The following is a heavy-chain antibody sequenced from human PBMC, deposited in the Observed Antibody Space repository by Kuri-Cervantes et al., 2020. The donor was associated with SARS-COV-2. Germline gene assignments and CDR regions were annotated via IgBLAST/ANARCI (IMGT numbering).Heavy chain of an antibody. CDR1: GFTFSSYA. CDR2: ISYDSNNK. V-gene: IGHV3-30*04. D-gene: IGHD5-12*01. J-gene: IGHJ6*02. CDR3: AKDRSGRYREYYYYGMDV. Sequence: GGSLRLSCAASGFTFSSYAMHWVRQAPGKGLEWVAVISYDSNNKYYADSVKGRFTISRDNSKNTLYLQMNSLRVEDTAFYYCAKDRSGRYREYYYYGMDVWGLGTTVTVSS.